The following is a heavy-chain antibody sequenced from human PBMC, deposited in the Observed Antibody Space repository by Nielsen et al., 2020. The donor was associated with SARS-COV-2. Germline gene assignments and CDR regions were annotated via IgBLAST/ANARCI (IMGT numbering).Heavy chain of an antibody. J-gene: IGHJ3*02. CDR3: ARTFTRRIDDAFDM. CDR1: GYTFTGYY. Sequence: ASVKVSCKASGYTFTGYYMHWVRQAPGQGLEWMGRINPNSGGTNYAQKFQGRVTMTRDTSISTAYMEVSSLRSEDTAVYYCARTFTRRIDDAFDMWGQGTLVTISS. D-gene: IGHD2-15*01. CDR2: INPNSGGT. V-gene: IGHV1-2*06.